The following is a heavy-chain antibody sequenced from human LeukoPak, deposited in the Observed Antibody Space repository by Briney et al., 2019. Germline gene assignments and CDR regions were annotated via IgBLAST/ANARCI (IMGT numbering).Heavy chain of an antibody. D-gene: IGHD3-22*01. Sequence: GGSLRLSCAASGFTFSDYYMSWIRQAPGKGLEWVSYISSSSSYTNYADSVKGRFTISRDNAMNSLYLQMNSLRAEDTAVYYCARDYYYDSSAFDYWGQGTLVTVSS. J-gene: IGHJ4*02. CDR3: ARDYYYDSSAFDY. CDR1: GFTFSDYY. V-gene: IGHV3-11*05. CDR2: ISSSSSYT.